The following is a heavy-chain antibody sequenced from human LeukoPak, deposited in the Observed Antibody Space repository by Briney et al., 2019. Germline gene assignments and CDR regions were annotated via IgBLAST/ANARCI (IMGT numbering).Heavy chain of an antibody. D-gene: IGHD3-22*01. CDR1: GFTFSSYA. Sequence: GGSLRLSCAASGFTFSSYAMSWVRQAPGKGLEWVSAISGSGGSTYYADSVKGRFTISRDNSKNTLYLQMNSLRAEDTAVYYCAKDLYDSSGYYLYYFDYWGQGTLVTVSS. J-gene: IGHJ4*02. CDR3: AKDLYDSSGYYLYYFDY. V-gene: IGHV3-23*01. CDR2: ISGSGGST.